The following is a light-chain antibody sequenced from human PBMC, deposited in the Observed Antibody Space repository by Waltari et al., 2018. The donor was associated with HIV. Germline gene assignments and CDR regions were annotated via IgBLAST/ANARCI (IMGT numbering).Light chain of an antibody. CDR3: AAWDNSLSAPV. Sequence: QSVLTQPPSASGTPGQRVTISCSGTSSTIGSNYVYWYQQLPGTAPKLLIYRNNQRPSEVPDRFSGSKSGTSASLAISGLRSEDEADYYCAAWDNSLSAPVFGGGTKLTVL. CDR1: SSTIGSNY. J-gene: IGLJ3*02. CDR2: RNN. V-gene: IGLV1-47*01.